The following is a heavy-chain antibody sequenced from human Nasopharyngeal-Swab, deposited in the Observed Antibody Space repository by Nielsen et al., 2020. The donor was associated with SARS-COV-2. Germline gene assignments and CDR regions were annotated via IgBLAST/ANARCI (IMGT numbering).Heavy chain of an antibody. J-gene: IGHJ3*02. CDR3: ARDPVVNAFDI. CDR1: GFTVSGNY. D-gene: IGHD3-22*01. Sequence: GESLKISCAASGFTVSGNYMSWVRQAPGKGPEWVSTIESGGRTSYADSVKGRFTISRDNSKNTLYLQMNSLRAEDTAVYYCARDPVVNAFDIWGQGTMVTVSS. V-gene: IGHV3-66*01. CDR2: IESGGRT.